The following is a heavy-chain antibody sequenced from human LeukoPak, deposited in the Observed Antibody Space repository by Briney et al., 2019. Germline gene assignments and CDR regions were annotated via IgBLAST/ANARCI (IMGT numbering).Heavy chain of an antibody. J-gene: IGHJ3*02. CDR2: IIPIFGTA. CDR1: GYTFSGYY. Sequence: ASVKVSCKASGYTFSGYYMHWVRQAPGQGLEWMGGIIPIFGTANYAQKFQGRVTITADESTSTAYVELSSLRSEDTAVYYCARVSRYSHHEGAFDIWGQGTMVTVSS. D-gene: IGHD3-9*01. V-gene: IGHV1-69*13. CDR3: ARVSRYSHHEGAFDI.